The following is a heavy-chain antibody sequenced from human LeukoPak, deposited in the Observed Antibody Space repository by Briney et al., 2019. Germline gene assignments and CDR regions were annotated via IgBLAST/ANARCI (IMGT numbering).Heavy chain of an antibody. CDR2: ISGSGGST. Sequence: GGSLRLSCAASGFTFSSYAMSWVRQAPGKGLEWVSTISGSGGSTYYADSVKGRFTISRDNSKNTLYLQMNSLRAEDTAVYYCAKDEAVNCSGGSCYSGGFDYWGQGTLVTVSP. J-gene: IGHJ4*02. CDR3: AKDEAVNCSGGSCYSGGFDY. V-gene: IGHV3-23*01. CDR1: GFTFSSYA. D-gene: IGHD2-15*01.